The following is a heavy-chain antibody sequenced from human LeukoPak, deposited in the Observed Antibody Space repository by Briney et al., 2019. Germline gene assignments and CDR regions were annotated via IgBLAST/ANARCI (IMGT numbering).Heavy chain of an antibody. Sequence: GGSLRLSCAASGFTVSSNYMSWVRQAPGKGLEWVSVIYSGGSTYYADSVKGRFTISRDNSKNTLYLQMNSLRAEDTAVYYCARGWYYYDSSGYYYFDYWGQGTLVTVSS. V-gene: IGHV3-66*01. D-gene: IGHD3-22*01. CDR2: IYSGGST. J-gene: IGHJ4*02. CDR3: ARGWYYYDSSGYYYFDY. CDR1: GFTVSSNY.